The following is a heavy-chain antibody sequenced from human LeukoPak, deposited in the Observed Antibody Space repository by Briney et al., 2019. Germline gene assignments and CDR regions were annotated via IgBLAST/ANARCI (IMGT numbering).Heavy chain of an antibody. Sequence: GGSLRLSCAASRFTFSSYAMSWVRQAPGKGLEWVSTVYSGGLTFYADPVKGRFTISRDNSKNTLYLQMSSLRAEDTAVYYCVRDRWPGLGDFWGQGTTVTVSS. CDR1: RFTFSSYA. V-gene: IGHV3-66*01. D-gene: IGHD6-19*01. CDR2: VYSGGLT. J-gene: IGHJ6*02. CDR3: VRDRWPGLGDF.